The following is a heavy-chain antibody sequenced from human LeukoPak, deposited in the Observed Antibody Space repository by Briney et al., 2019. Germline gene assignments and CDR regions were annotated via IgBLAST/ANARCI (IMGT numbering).Heavy chain of an antibody. D-gene: IGHD2-2*01. CDR1: GDSVSSNSAA. V-gene: IGHV6-1*01. CDR3: TTVFQPLGYCSSTSCYPNY. CDR2: TYYRSKWYN. Sequence: SQTLSLTCAISGDSVSSNSAAWNWIRQSPSRGLEWLGRTYYRSKWYNDYAVSVKSRITINPDTSKNQFSLQLNSVTPEDTAVNYCTTVFQPLGYCSSTSCYPNYWGQGTLVTVSS. J-gene: IGHJ4*02.